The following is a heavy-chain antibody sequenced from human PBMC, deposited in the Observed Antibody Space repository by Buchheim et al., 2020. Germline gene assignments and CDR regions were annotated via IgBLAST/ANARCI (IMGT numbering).Heavy chain of an antibody. CDR1: GFTFKNAW. V-gene: IGHV3-15*01. D-gene: IGHD3-22*01. J-gene: IGHJ4*02. Sequence: EVKLVDSGGGLVKPGGSLKISCAASGFTFKNAWMRWVRQAPGKGLEWVGRIKSKVDGETSDYAAPVQGRFSISRDDSKNVLTLQMDSLKTEDTAVYYCATDPDSSSYYSFDYWGQG. CDR2: IKSKVDGETS. CDR3: ATDPDSSSYYSFDY.